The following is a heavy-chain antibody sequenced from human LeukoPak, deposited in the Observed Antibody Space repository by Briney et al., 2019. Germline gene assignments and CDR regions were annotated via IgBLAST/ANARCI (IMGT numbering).Heavy chain of an antibody. J-gene: IGHJ4*02. D-gene: IGHD6-19*01. CDR1: GFTFDDYG. CDR3: ANRRWLVSSFDY. V-gene: IGHV3-20*04. CDR2: INWNGAGT. Sequence: PGGSLRLSCATSGFTFDDYGMSWVRQAPGKGLEWVSGINWNGAGTGYADSVKGRFTISRDNAKNSLYLQMNSLRAEDTAVYYCANRRWLVSSFDYWGQGTLVTVSS.